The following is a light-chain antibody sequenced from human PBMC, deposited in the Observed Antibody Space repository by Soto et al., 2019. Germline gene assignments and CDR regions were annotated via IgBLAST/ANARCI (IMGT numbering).Light chain of an antibody. J-gene: IGLJ1*01. Sequence: QSALTQPASVSGSPGQAITISCTGTSGDVGGYNYVSWYQQHPGKAPKLMIYEVSNRPSGVSDRFSVSNSGNTASLTISGLQADDEADYYCTSYTSSSTPVFGTGTKVTVL. CDR2: EVS. V-gene: IGLV2-14*01. CDR3: TSYTSSSTPV. CDR1: SGDVGGYNY.